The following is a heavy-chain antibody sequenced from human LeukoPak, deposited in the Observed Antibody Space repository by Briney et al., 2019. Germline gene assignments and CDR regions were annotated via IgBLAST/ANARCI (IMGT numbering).Heavy chain of an antibody. V-gene: IGHV3-30*01. CDR1: GFTFSSYA. D-gene: IGHD3-10*01. Sequence: TGGSLRLSCAASGFTFSSYAMHWVRQAPGKGLEWVAVISYDGSNKYNADSVKGRFTISRGNSKNTLYLQMNSLRAEDTAVYYCARDLIGGSTDYWGQGTLVTVSS. J-gene: IGHJ4*02. CDR3: ARDLIGGSTDY. CDR2: ISYDGSNK.